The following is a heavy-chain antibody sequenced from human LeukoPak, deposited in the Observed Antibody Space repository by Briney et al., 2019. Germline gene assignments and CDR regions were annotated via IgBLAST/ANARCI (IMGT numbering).Heavy chain of an antibody. Sequence: SETLSLTCTVSGGFISSYYWSWIRQPAGKGLEWIGRIYTSGSTNYNPSLKSRVTMSVDTSKNQFSLKLSSVTAADTAVYYCAREVVVVVPAATVWFDPWGQGTLVTVSS. D-gene: IGHD2-2*01. CDR1: GGFISSYY. J-gene: IGHJ5*02. CDR2: IYTSGST. CDR3: AREVVVVVPAATVWFDP. V-gene: IGHV4-4*07.